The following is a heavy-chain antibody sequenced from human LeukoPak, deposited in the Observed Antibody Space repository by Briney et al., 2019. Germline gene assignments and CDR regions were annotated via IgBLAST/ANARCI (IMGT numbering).Heavy chain of an antibody. D-gene: IGHD2-15*01. J-gene: IGHJ3*02. CDR2: IKQDGSEK. CDR3: ARDRGYCSGETCYAAVDI. Sequence: QPGGSLRLSCAASGFTFSNYWMNWVRQAPGQGLEWVANIKQDGSEKYYVDSVKGRFTISRDNAKNSLHLQLNSLRAEDTAVYYCARDRGYCSGETCYAAVDIRGQGTMVTVSS. CDR1: GFTFSNYW. V-gene: IGHV3-7*03.